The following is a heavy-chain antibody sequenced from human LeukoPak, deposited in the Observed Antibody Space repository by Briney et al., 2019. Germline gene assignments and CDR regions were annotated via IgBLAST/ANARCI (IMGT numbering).Heavy chain of an antibody. J-gene: IGHJ3*02. CDR1: GFTFDDYG. CDR2: INWNGGST. D-gene: IGHD2-15*01. CDR3: ARGYRYCSGGSCLDI. Sequence: GGSLRPSCAASGFTFDDYGMSWVRQAPGKGLEWVSGINWNGGSTGYADSVKGRFTISRDNAKNSLYLQMNSLRAEDTAVYYCARGYRYCSGGSCLDIWGQGTMVTVSS. V-gene: IGHV3-20*04.